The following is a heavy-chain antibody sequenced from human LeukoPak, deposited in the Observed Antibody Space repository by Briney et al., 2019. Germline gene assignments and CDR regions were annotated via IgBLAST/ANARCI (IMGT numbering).Heavy chain of an antibody. Sequence: SETLSLTCAVYGGSFSGYYWSWIRQPPGKGLEWIGGINHSGSTNYNPSLKGRVTMSVDTSKNQLSLNLSSVTAADTAVYYCARDPNSALWGQGTLVTVSS. CDR1: GGSFSGYY. CDR3: ARDPNSAL. D-gene: IGHD4-23*01. CDR2: INHSGST. V-gene: IGHV4-34*01. J-gene: IGHJ4*02.